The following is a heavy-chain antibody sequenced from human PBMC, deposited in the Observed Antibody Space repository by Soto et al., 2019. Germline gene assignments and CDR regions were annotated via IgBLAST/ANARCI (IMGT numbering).Heavy chain of an antibody. Sequence: GGSLRLSCAASGFTFDDYTMHWVRQAPGKGLEWVSLISWDGGSTYYADSVKGRFTISRDNSKNSLYLQMNSLRTEGTALYYCAKARPGYSYGYYFDYWGQGTLVTVSS. CDR1: GFTFDDYT. CDR2: ISWDGGST. V-gene: IGHV3-43*01. J-gene: IGHJ4*02. D-gene: IGHD5-18*01. CDR3: AKARPGYSYGYYFDY.